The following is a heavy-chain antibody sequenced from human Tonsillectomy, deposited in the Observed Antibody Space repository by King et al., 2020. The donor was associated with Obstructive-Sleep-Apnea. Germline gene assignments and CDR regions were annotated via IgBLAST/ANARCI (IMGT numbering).Heavy chain of an antibody. D-gene: IGHD5-24*01. Sequence: DVQLVESGGGLVQPGGSLRLFCAASGFTFSSYSMNWVRQVPGMGLEWVSHIRGSSGHTYYTDSVKGRFTISRDNAKNSLFLQMNSLRVEDTAVYFCVRDHRWAFDYWSQGTLVTASS. CDR1: GFTFSSYS. V-gene: IGHV3-48*04. CDR2: IRGSSGHT. CDR3: VRDHRWAFDY. J-gene: IGHJ4*02.